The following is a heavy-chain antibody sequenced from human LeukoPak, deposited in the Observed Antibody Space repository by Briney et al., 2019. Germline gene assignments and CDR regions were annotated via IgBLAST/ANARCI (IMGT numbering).Heavy chain of an antibody. Sequence: ASVKVSCKASGYTFISYALSWVQQAPGQGLEWMGWINIGTGNPTYAQGFTGRFVFSLDTSVSTAYLQISSLKAEDTAVYYCARVAGYTTDWYGGGDDYWGQGTLVTVSS. J-gene: IGHJ4*02. CDR3: ARVAGYTTDWYGGGDDY. V-gene: IGHV7-4-1*02. CDR1: GYTFISYA. CDR2: INIGTGNP. D-gene: IGHD6-19*01.